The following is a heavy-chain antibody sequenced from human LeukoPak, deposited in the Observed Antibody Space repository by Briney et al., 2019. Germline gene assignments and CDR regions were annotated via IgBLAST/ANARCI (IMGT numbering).Heavy chain of an antibody. CDR3: ASEYNWNDPAYYYYMDV. CDR2: INPNSGGT. CDR1: GYTFIDYC. Sequence: ASVKVSCKASGYTFIDYCIHWVRQAPGQELEWMGRINPNSGGTNYAQKFQGRVTMTSDTSISTAYMELSRLRSDDTAVYYCASEYNWNDPAYYYYMDVWGKGTTVTVSS. D-gene: IGHD1-20*01. J-gene: IGHJ6*03. V-gene: IGHV1-2*06.